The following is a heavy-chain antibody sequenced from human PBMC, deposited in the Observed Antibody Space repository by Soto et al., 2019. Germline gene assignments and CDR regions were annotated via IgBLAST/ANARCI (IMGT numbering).Heavy chain of an antibody. Sequence: QVKLVQSGAEVKRPGSSVKVSCRASEGTSSSHVINWLRQAPGQGPEWMGNVIPVFGTSSVAQKFRGRLTIIADESTNTASMEMGSLRYEDTAMYSCARGQQELVDDDDGFDVWGQGTLVIVSS. V-gene: IGHV1-69*18. CDR3: ARGQQELVDDDDGFDV. D-gene: IGHD6-13*01. J-gene: IGHJ3*01. CDR1: EGTSSSHV. CDR2: VIPVFGTS.